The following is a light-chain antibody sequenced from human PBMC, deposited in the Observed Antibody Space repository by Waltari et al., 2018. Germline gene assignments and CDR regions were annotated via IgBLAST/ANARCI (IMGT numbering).Light chain of an antibody. V-gene: IGLV1-40*01. CDR2: GNT. Sequence: QSVLTQPPSVSGAPGQRVTISCTGSSSNIGAGYAVHWYQQLPGTAPKLLIYGNTKRPPGVPYLFSGAKSGTSASLAITGLQAEDEADYYCQSYDNSPYVIFGGGTKLTVL. J-gene: IGLJ2*01. CDR1: SSNIGAGYA. CDR3: QSYDNSPYVI.